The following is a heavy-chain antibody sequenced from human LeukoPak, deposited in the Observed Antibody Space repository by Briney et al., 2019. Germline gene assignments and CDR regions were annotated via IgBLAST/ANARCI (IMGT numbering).Heavy chain of an antibody. J-gene: IGHJ5*02. CDR3: ARGETTYYDFWSGYDNWFDP. CDR1: GGSISSSDW. Sequence: SGTLSLTCAVSGGSISSSDWWSWVRQPPGKGLEWIGEIYHSGSTNYNPSLKSRVTISVDKSKNQFSLKLSSVTAADTAVYYCARGETTYYDFWSGYDNWFDPWGQGTLVTVSS. V-gene: IGHV4-4*02. D-gene: IGHD3-3*01. CDR2: IYHSGST.